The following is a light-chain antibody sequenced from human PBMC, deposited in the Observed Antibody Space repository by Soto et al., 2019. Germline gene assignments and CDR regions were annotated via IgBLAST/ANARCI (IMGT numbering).Light chain of an antibody. Sequence: EIVLTQSPGTLSLSPGERATLSCRASQSVSSSYLAWYQHKPGQAPRLLIYGASSRATGIPDRFSGSGSGTDFHLTISRREPEDFAVYYCQQYGSSPHTFGQGTKLEIK. CDR2: GAS. CDR1: QSVSSSY. V-gene: IGKV3-20*01. CDR3: QQYGSSPHT. J-gene: IGKJ2*01.